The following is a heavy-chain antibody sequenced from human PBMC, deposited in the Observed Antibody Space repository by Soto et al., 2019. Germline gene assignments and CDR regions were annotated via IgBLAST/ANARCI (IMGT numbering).Heavy chain of an antibody. J-gene: IGHJ5*02. D-gene: IGHD6-13*01. CDR3: ARLASAGTLNWFDP. CDR2: MNPGSGKT. Sequence: ASVKVSCKASGYTFINFDISWVRQAAGQGLEWLGWMNPGSGKTGYASKFQGRVAMTRDASTGTSHLELSSLTSGDTAVYYCARLASAGTLNWFDPWGQGPMVTVSS. V-gene: IGHV1-8*02. CDR1: GYTFINFD.